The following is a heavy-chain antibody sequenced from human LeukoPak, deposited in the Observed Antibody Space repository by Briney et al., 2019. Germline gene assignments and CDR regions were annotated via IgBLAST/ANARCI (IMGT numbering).Heavy chain of an antibody. Sequence: GASVKVSCKASGYTFTSYYMHWVRQAPGQGLEWMGIINPGGASTTYAQKLQGRVTMTRDTSTSTVYMDLSSLRSEDTAVYFCARGRCGGGTCFDYWGQGTLVTVSS. J-gene: IGHJ4*02. V-gene: IGHV1-46*01. CDR1: GYTFTSYY. D-gene: IGHD2-15*01. CDR2: INPGGAST. CDR3: ARGRCGGGTCFDY.